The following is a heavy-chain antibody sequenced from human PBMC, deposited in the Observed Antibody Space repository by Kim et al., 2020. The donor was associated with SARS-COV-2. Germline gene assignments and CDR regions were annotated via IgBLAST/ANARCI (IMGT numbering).Heavy chain of an antibody. V-gene: IGHV6-1*01. Sequence: SQTLSLTCAISGDSVSINSAAWNWIRQSPSRGLEWLGRTYYRSKWYNDYAVSVKSRITINPDTSKNQFSLQLNSVTPEDTAVYYCARVSITIVQGVIIRHGMDVWGQGTTVTVSS. D-gene: IGHD3-10*01. CDR3: ARVSITIVQGVIIRHGMDV. CDR1: GDSVSINSAA. CDR2: TYYRSKWYN. J-gene: IGHJ6*02.